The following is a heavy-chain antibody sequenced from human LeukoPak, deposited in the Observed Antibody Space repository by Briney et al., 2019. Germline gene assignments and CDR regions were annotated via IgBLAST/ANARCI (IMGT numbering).Heavy chain of an antibody. Sequence: SQTLSLTCAVDGGSFSVDYWSWIRQPPGKGLEWIGEMNHNGRTNYNPSLKSRVNISVDTSKNQFSLKLSSVTAAATAVYYCARGGRIRYFDWSPKDGMDVWGQGSTVTVSS. CDR2: MNHNGRT. CDR3: ARGGRIRYFDWSPKDGMDV. J-gene: IGHJ6*02. CDR1: GGSFSVDY. D-gene: IGHD3-9*01. V-gene: IGHV4-34*01.